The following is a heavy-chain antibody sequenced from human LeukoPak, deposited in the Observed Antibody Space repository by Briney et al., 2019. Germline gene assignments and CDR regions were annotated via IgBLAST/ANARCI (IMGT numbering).Heavy chain of an antibody. Sequence: GGSLRLSCAASGFTFSIYSMNWVRQAPGKGLQCISDISGSSTIKKYADSVKGRFTISRDNAKNSLYLQINSLRVEDTAVYYCARTMYDTSGNPNDCWGQGTLVTVSS. J-gene: IGHJ4*02. CDR3: ARTMYDTSGNPNDC. CDR1: GFTFSIYS. V-gene: IGHV3-48*04. D-gene: IGHD3-22*01. CDR2: ISGSSTIK.